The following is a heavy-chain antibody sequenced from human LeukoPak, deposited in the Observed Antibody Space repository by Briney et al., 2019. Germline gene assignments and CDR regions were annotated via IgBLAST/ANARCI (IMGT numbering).Heavy chain of an antibody. Sequence: PSETLSLTCTVSGGSISSYYWSWIRQPPGKGLEWIGYIYYSGSTNYNPSLKSRVTISVDTSKNQFSLKLSSVTAADTAVYYCARAPMVRAGWFDPWGQGTLVIVSS. V-gene: IGHV4-59*01. J-gene: IGHJ5*02. D-gene: IGHD3-10*01. CDR1: GGSISSYY. CDR2: IYYSGST. CDR3: ARAPMVRAGWFDP.